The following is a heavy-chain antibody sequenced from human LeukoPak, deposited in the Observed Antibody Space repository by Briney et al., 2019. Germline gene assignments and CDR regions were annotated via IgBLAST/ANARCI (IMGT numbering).Heavy chain of an antibody. D-gene: IGHD1-26*01. CDR1: GGSINSSNYY. J-gene: IGHJ4*02. Sequence: SETLSLTCTASGGSINSSNYYWGWIRQPPGKGLEWVGSIYYSGSTYRRPSLRSRVTVSVDTSKNQISLRLSSVTAADTAVYYCASGGHSGSHIDSWGQGTLVTVSS. CDR3: ASGGHSGSHIDS. CDR2: IYYSGST. V-gene: IGHV4-39*01.